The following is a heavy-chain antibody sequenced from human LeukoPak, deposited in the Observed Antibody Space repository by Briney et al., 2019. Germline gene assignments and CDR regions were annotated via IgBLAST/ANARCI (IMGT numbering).Heavy chain of an antibody. CDR3: ARDRRFGELGDY. Sequence: APVKVSCKASGYTFTGYYMHWVRQAPGQGLEWMGWINPNSGGTNYAQKFQGRVTMTRDTSISTAYMELSRLRSDDTAVYYCARDRRFGELGDYWGQGTLVTVSS. CDR1: GYTFTGYY. V-gene: IGHV1-2*02. J-gene: IGHJ4*02. D-gene: IGHD3-10*01. CDR2: INPNSGGT.